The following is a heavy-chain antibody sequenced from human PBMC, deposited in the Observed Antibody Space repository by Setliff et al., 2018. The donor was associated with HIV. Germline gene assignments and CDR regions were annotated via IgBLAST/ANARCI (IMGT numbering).Heavy chain of an antibody. CDR2: IYYSGST. Sequence: SETLSLTCTVSGGSISSHYWSWIRQPPGKGLEWIGYIYYSGSTYYNPSLKSRVTIAVDTSKNQFSLKLSSVTAADTAVYYCARAPSLDTATVSRWGYYFDYWGQGTLVTVSS. CDR3: ARAPSLDTATVSRWGYYFDY. J-gene: IGHJ4*02. V-gene: IGHV4-59*11. CDR1: GGSISSHY. D-gene: IGHD5-18*01.